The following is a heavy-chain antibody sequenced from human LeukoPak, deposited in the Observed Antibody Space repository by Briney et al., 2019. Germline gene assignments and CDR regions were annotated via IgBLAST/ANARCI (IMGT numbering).Heavy chain of an antibody. CDR1: GFTFSNSA. V-gene: IGHV3-23*01. CDR2: LSGSGITT. Sequence: QPGGSLRLSCAASGFTFSNSAMSWVRQAPGKGLKWVSTLSGSGITTYYADSVKGRFTISRDNSKNTLYLQMNSLRAEDTAVYYCAKGIYSSGWSYFDYWGHGTPVTVSS. J-gene: IGHJ4*01. D-gene: IGHD6-19*01. CDR3: AKGIYSSGWSYFDY.